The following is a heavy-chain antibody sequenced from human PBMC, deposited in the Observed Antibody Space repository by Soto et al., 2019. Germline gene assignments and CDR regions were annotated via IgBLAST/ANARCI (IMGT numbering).Heavy chain of an antibody. CDR3: ARRYCISTSCHYYGMDV. D-gene: IGHD2-2*01. CDR1: GGTFSTYT. J-gene: IGHJ6*02. V-gene: IGHV1-69*12. CDR2: IIPIFRTA. Sequence: QVQLVQSGAEVQKPGSSVTVSCKASGGTFSTYTVSWVRQAPGQGLEWMGGIIPIFRTANYAQKFQGRVTVTADESTSTAYMELSSLRSEDTAVYYCARRYCISTSCHYYGMDVWGQGTTVTVSS.